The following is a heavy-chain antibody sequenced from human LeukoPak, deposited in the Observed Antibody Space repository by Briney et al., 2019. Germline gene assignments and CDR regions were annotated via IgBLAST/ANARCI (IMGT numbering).Heavy chain of an antibody. Sequence: GASVTVSCKASGYTFTSYAMHWVRQAPGQRLEWMGWINAGNGNTKYSQKFQGRVTITRDTSASTAYMELSSLRSEDTAVYYCARDLWFGEWWESPMVYWGQGTLGTVSA. CDR3: ARDLWFGEWWESPMVY. CDR1: GYTFTSYA. CDR2: INAGNGNT. D-gene: IGHD3-10*01. V-gene: IGHV1-3*01. J-gene: IGHJ4*02.